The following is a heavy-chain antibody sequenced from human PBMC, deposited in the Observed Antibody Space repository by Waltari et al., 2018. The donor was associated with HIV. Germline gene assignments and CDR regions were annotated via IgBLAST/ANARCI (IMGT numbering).Heavy chain of an antibody. CDR1: GFTFSNAW. J-gene: IGHJ6*02. CDR2: IKSKTDGGTT. CDR3: TTGMYYDILTGSYYYGMDV. Sequence: EVQLVESGGGLVKPGGSLRLSCAASGFTFSNAWMSWVRQAPGKGLEWVGRIKSKTDGGTTDYAAPVKGRCTISRDDSKNTLYLQMNSLKTEDTAVYYCTTGMYYDILTGSYYYGMDVWGQGTTVTVSS. V-gene: IGHV3-15*01. D-gene: IGHD3-9*01.